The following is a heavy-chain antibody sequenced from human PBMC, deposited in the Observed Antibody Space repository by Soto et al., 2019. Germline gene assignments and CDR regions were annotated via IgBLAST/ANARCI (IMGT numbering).Heavy chain of an antibody. Sequence: AETLSLTCTVSGGSTSRYYWSWIRQSPGNRLEWIGFISHSVGPMYKPSLKSRVTISLDTSRDQFSLKLNSVTTADTALYYCASTSIATPGTGLESWGQGNMVTVSA. V-gene: IGHV4-59*01. CDR2: ISHSVGP. CDR3: ASTSIATPGTGLES. J-gene: IGHJ1*01. D-gene: IGHD6-13*01. CDR1: GGSTSRYY.